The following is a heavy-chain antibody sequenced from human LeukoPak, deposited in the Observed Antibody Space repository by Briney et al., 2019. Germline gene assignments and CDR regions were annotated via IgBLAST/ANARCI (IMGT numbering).Heavy chain of an antibody. CDR3: AKGRYSPVDILGVD. V-gene: IGHV3-23*01. D-gene: IGHD3-9*01. CDR2: IGGSGDIR. J-gene: IGHJ4*02. CDR1: GFTFSSYA. Sequence: PGGSLRLSCAASGFTFSSYALSWVRQAPGQELEWVSAIGGSGDIRYYTDSVRGRFTISRDNSKNTLYLQRNSLRAEDTAVYYCAKGRYSPVDILGVDWGQGTLVTVSS.